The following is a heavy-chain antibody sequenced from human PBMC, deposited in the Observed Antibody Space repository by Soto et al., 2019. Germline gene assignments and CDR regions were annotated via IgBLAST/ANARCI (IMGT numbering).Heavy chain of an antibody. D-gene: IGHD3-10*01. Sequence: ASVKVSCKASGYTFTGYYMHWVRQAPGQGLEWMGWINPNSGGTNYAQKFQGWVTMTRDTSISTAYMELSRLRSDDTAVYYCARDRPLTRDYGMDVWGQGTTVTVSS. CDR2: INPNSGGT. V-gene: IGHV1-2*04. CDR1: GYTFTGYY. J-gene: IGHJ6*02. CDR3: ARDRPLTRDYGMDV.